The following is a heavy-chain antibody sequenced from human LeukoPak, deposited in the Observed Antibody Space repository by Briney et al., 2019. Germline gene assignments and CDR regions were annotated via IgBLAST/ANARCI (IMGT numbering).Heavy chain of an antibody. CDR2: IYPGDPDT. V-gene: IGHV5-51*01. Sequence: GESLQISCKGSGYSFTSYWIGWVRQMPGKGLEWMGIIYPGDPDTRYSPSFQGQVTISADKSISTAYLQWSSLKASDTAMYYCARSSDCSSTSCYFDYWGQGTLVTVSS. CDR3: ARSSDCSSTSCYFDY. J-gene: IGHJ4*02. D-gene: IGHD2-2*01. CDR1: GYSFTSYW.